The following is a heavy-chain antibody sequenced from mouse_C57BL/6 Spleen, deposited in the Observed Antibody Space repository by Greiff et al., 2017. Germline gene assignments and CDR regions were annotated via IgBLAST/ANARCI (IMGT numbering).Heavy chain of an antibody. CDR3: ARDDWEGCFDY. D-gene: IGHD2-4*01. J-gene: IGHJ2*01. CDR2: ISDGGSYA. CDR1: GFTFSSYA. Sequence: EVHLVESGGGLVKPGGSLKLSCAASGFTFSSYAMSWVRQTPEKRLEWVATISDGGSYAYYPDNVKGRFTISRDNAKNNLYLQMSHLKSEDTAMYCCARDDWEGCFDYWGQGTTLTVSS. V-gene: IGHV5-4*01.